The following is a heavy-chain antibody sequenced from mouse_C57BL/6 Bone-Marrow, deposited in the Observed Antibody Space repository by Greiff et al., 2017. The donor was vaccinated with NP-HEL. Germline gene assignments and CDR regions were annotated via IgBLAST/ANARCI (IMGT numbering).Heavy chain of an antibody. J-gene: IGHJ3*01. Sequence: VQLQQSGAELVRPGTSVKMSCKASGYTFTNYWMGWAKQRPGHGLEWIGDIYPGGGCTNYNEKFKGKATLTADKSSSTAYMQFSSLTSEDSAIYYCARGDDGGPWFADWGQGTLVTVSA. CDR3: ARGDDGGPWFAD. V-gene: IGHV1-63*01. CDR1: GYTFTNYW. D-gene: IGHD2-2*01. CDR2: IYPGGGCT.